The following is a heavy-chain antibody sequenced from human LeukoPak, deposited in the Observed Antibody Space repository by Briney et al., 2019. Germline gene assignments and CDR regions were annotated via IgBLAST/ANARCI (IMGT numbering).Heavy chain of an antibody. D-gene: IGHD2-2*01. CDR3: AKDLTSGTAVIDS. V-gene: IGHV3-33*06. Sequence: GGSLRLSCAASGFTFSSYAMSWVRQAPGKGLEWVAVIGADGSTTYYAESVKGRFTISRDNSKSTLFLQMNSLRAEDTAVYYCAKDLTSGTAVIDSWGQGTLVSVFS. CDR1: GFTFSSYA. CDR2: IGADGSTT. J-gene: IGHJ4*02.